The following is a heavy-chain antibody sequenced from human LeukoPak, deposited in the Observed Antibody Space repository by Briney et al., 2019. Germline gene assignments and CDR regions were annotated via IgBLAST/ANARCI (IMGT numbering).Heavy chain of an antibody. D-gene: IGHD2-15*01. Sequence: GGSLRLSCAASGFTFSSYGMHWVRQAPGKGLEGVAVISYDGSNKYYADSVKGRFTISRDNSKNTLYLQMNSLRAEDTAVYYCAKDLAGCSGGSCYSLDYWGQGTLVTVSS. CDR3: AKDLAGCSGGSCYSLDY. CDR1: GFTFSSYG. V-gene: IGHV3-30*18. J-gene: IGHJ4*02. CDR2: ISYDGSNK.